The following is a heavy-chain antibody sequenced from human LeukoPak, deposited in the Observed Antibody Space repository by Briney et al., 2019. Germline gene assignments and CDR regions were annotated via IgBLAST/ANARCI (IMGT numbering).Heavy chain of an antibody. CDR3: ARHRSPLGSSGYYYV. J-gene: IGHJ4*02. Sequence: SETLSLTCTVPGGSISSSSYYWGWIRQPPGKGLEWIGSIYYSGSTYYNPSLKSRVTISVDTSKNQFSLKLSSVTAADTAVYYCARHRSPLGSSGYYYVWGQGTLVTVSS. CDR1: GGSISSSSYY. D-gene: IGHD3-22*01. CDR2: IYYSGST. V-gene: IGHV4-39*01.